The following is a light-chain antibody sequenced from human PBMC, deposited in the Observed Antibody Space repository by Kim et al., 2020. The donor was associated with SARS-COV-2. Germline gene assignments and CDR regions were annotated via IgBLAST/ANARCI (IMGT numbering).Light chain of an antibody. J-gene: IGKJ4*01. CDR3: MQSIHIRLT. V-gene: IGKV2D-29*01. CDR2: EVS. CDR1: QSLLHADGKTY. Sequence: PACFSFMSSQSLLHADGKTYLYWYLQMPGQPPQLLMYEVSTRVSGVPDRFSGSGSWTDFTLQISRVEAEDVGIYYCMQSIHIRLTFGGGTKVDIK.